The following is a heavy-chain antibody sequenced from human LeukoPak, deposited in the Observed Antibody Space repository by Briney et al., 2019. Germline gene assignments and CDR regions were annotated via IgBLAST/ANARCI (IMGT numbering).Heavy chain of an antibody. Sequence: GGSLRLSCAASGFTFSSYAMSWVRQAPGKGLEWVSAISCSGGSTYYAYSVKGRFTISRDNSKNTLYLQMNRLRAEDTDVYYCAKGAGIAAAPSERYYYYGMDVWGQGTTVTVSS. CDR1: GFTFSSYA. J-gene: IGHJ6*02. CDR3: AKGAGIAAAPSERYYYYGMDV. V-gene: IGHV3-23*01. D-gene: IGHD6-13*01. CDR2: ISCSGGST.